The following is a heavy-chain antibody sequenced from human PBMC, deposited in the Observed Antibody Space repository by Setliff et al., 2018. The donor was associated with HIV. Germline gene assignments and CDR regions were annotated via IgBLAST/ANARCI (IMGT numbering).Heavy chain of an antibody. J-gene: IGHJ4*02. CDR2: MSIHGGIK. D-gene: IGHD1-26*01. CDR1: GFTFDSYV. CDR3: ARDPILGGPDFFDY. Sequence: PGGSLRLSCAATGFTFDSYVLHWVRQAPGKGLEWVAVMSIHGGIKIYADSVQGRFTISRDNSKNTLFLQMNSLRPEDMAVYYCARDPILGGPDFFDYWGQGTLVTVSS. V-gene: IGHV3-30*03.